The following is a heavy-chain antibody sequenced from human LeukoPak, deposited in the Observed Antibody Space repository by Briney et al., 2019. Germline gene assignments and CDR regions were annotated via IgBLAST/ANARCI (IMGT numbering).Heavy chain of an antibody. V-gene: IGHV3-15*01. CDR1: GFTFSNAW. J-gene: IGHJ4*02. CDR2: IKSKTDGGTT. Sequence: GGSLRLSCAAPGFTFSNAWMSWVRQAPGEGAEGVGRIKSKTDGGTTDYAAPVKGRFTISRDDSKNTLYLQMNSLKTEDTAVYYCTTDENESTHWGQGTLVTVSS. D-gene: IGHD2-2*01. CDR3: TTDENESTH.